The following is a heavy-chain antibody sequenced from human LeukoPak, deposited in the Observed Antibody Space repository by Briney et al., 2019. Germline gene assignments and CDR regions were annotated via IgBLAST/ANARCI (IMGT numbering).Heavy chain of an antibody. Sequence: ASVKVSCKASGYTFTSYYMHWVRQAPGQGLEWMGIINPSGGSTSYAQKFQGRVTMTRDMSTSTVYMELSSLRSEDTAVYYCARSRRGLNKISIAVAGTAFDYWGQGTLVTVSS. J-gene: IGHJ4*02. CDR1: GYTFTSYY. CDR2: INPSGGST. D-gene: IGHD6-19*01. CDR3: ARSRRGLNKISIAVAGTAFDY. V-gene: IGHV1-46*01.